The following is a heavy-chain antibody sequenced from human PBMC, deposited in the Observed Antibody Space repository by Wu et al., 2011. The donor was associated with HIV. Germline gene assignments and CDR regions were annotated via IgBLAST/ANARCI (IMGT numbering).Heavy chain of an antibody. CDR1: GGTFSSYG. J-gene: IGHJ2*01. Sequence: QVQLLQSGAEVKKPGSSVKVSCKASGGTFSSYGISWVRQAPGQGLEWMGGIIPIFGTANYAQKFQGRVTITADKSTSTACMELSRLRSDDTAVYYXARDGSYGHWYLDLWGRGTLVTVSS. V-gene: IGHV1-69*14. CDR2: IIPIFGTA. D-gene: IGHD5-18*01. CDR3: ARDGSYGHWYLDL.